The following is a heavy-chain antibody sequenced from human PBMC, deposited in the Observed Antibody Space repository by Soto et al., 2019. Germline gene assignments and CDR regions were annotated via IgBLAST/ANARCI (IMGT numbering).Heavy chain of an antibody. V-gene: IGHV3-30*18. Sequence: LRLSCAASGFTFRSYGMHWVRQSPGKGLEWVAVISYDGSDKYYVDSVKGRFSISRDNSKNTLFLQMNSLRAEDTAIYYCAKDALSSTWSALFDYWGQGTLVTVSS. CDR2: ISYDGSDK. J-gene: IGHJ4*02. CDR3: AKDALSSTWSALFDY. D-gene: IGHD6-13*01. CDR1: GFTFRSYG.